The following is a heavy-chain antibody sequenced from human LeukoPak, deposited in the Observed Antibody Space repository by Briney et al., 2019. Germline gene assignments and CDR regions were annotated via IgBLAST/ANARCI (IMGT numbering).Heavy chain of an antibody. V-gene: IGHV3-74*01. D-gene: IGHD3-3*01. CDR3: VRALSGSEDF. Sequence: GGSLRLSCAASGFTFGSHWMHWVRQAPGQGPVWVARINADGTEEIYADAVKGRFTISRDNARNTVFLQMYSLRVEDTAVYYCVRALSGSEDFWGQGTLVTVSS. CDR1: GFTFGSHW. J-gene: IGHJ4*02. CDR2: INADGTEE.